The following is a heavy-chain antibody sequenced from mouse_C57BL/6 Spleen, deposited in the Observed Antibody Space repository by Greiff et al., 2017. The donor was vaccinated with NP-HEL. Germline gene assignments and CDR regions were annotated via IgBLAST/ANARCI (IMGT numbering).Heavy chain of an antibody. J-gene: IGHJ1*03. D-gene: IGHD4-1*01. Sequence: EVKLQQSGPELVKPGASVKISCKASGYTFTDYYMNWVKQSHGKSLEWIGDINPNNGGTSYNQKFKGKATLTVDKSSSTAYMELRSLTSEDSAVYYCARSGTEYFDVWGTGTTVTVSS. CDR2: INPNNGGT. V-gene: IGHV1-26*01. CDR3: ARSGTEYFDV. CDR1: GYTFTDYY.